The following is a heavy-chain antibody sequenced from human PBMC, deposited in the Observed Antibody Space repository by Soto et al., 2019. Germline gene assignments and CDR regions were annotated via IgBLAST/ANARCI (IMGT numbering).Heavy chain of an antibody. CDR3: AREGGDNYKLIYGSHRYYGMEV. CDR2: INPNSGCT. Sequence: ASVKXSCKSSGYTFTVYYIHGFLHSPGQGLEFMVCINPNSGCTNYAQKFQGRVTMTRDTSISTAYIELSRLRSDETAVYYCAREGGDNYKLIYGSHRYYGMEVWGQGTTVTVSS. CDR1: GYTFTVYY. J-gene: IGHJ6*02. V-gene: IGHV1-2*02. D-gene: IGHD2-2*02.